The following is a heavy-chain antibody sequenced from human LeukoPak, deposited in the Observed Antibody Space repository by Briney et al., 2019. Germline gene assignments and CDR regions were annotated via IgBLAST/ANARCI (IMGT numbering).Heavy chain of an antibody. CDR3: ARRSGSYFDY. J-gene: IGHJ4*02. CDR2: IHPGDSDT. CDR1: GYRFTSYW. Sequence: GESLRISCKGSGYRFTSYWISWVRQMPGKGLEWMGIIHPGDSDTRYSPSFQGQVTISADKSISTAYLQWNSLKASDTAMYYCARRSGSYFDYWGQGTLVTVSS. D-gene: IGHD1-26*01. V-gene: IGHV5-51*01.